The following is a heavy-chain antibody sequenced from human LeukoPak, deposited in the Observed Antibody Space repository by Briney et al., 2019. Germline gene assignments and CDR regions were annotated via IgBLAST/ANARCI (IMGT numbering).Heavy chain of an antibody. J-gene: IGHJ4*02. CDR1: GGTFSSYA. CDR3: ARIPDVYSDGYPHY. Sequence: SVKVSCKASGGTFSSYAISWVRQAPGQGLEWMGRIIPILGIANYAQKFQGRVTITADKSTNTAYMELSSLRSEDTAVYYCARIPDVYSDGYPHYWGQGTLVTVSS. CDR2: IIPILGIA. D-gene: IGHD5-24*01. V-gene: IGHV1-69*04.